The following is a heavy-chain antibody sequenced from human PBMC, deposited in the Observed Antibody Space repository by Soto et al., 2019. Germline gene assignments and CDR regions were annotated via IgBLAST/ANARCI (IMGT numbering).Heavy chain of an antibody. Sequence: SETLSLTCGVSGDTISTGGYSWAWIRQPPGKALEWIGHTYHSGNPYYNPSLKSRVIISVDRSKNQFSLKLSSVTAADTAVYYCASPKIAFYNWFDPWGQGTLVTVSS. CDR2: TYHSGNP. V-gene: IGHV4-30-2*01. CDR1: GDTISTGGYS. D-gene: IGHD3-3*02. CDR3: ASPKIAFYNWFDP. J-gene: IGHJ5*02.